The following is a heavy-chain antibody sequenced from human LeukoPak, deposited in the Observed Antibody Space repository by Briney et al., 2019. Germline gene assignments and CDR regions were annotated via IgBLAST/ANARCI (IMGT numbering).Heavy chain of an antibody. D-gene: IGHD3-10*01. CDR1: GFTFSSYG. V-gene: IGHV3-30*18. J-gene: IGHJ6*03. CDR2: ISYDGSNK. Sequence: PGGSLRLSCAASGFTFSSYGMHWVRQAPGKGLEWVAVISYDGSNKYYADSVKGRFTISRDNSENTLYLQMNSLGAEDTAVYYCAKDSGWSLYSYYYYYMDVWGKGTTVTISS. CDR3: AKDSGWSLYSYYYYYMDV.